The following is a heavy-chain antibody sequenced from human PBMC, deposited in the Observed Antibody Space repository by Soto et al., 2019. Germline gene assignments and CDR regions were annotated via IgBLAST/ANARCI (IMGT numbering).Heavy chain of an antibody. D-gene: IGHD7-27*01. Sequence: GVLRLSCAASGFTFSSYAMSWVRQAPGKGLEWVSAISGSGGSTYYADSVKGRFTISRDNSKNTLYLQMNSLRAEDTAVYYCAKDRGSHNWGDAFDIWGQGTMVTVSS. J-gene: IGHJ3*02. CDR1: GFTFSSYA. V-gene: IGHV3-23*01. CDR3: AKDRGSHNWGDAFDI. CDR2: ISGSGGST.